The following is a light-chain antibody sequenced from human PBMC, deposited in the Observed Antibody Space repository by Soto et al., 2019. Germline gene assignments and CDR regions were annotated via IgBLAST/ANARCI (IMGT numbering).Light chain of an antibody. CDR3: QSYDTSLSVV. V-gene: IGLV1-40*01. CDR1: SSNIRAGYD. Sequence: QSVLTQPPSVSGDPGQRVSISCTGSSSNIRAGYDVHWYQQLPGTAPKLLMYANSNRPSGVPDRFSGSKSGTSASLAITGLQAEDEADYYCQSYDTSLSVVFGGGTQLTVL. J-gene: IGLJ2*01. CDR2: ANS.